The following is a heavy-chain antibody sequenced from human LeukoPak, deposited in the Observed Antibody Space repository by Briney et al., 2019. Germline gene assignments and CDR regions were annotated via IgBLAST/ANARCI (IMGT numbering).Heavy chain of an antibody. V-gene: IGHV3-11*01. CDR2: ISSSGSTI. CDR1: GFTFSDYY. CDR3: TKDVTPGGADV. Sequence: GGSLRLSCAASGFTFSDYYTSWIRQAPGKGLEWVSYISSSGSTIYYADSVKGRFTISRDNAKNSLYLQMNSLRVEDTALYYCTKDVTPGGADVWGQGTTVTVSS. J-gene: IGHJ6*02. D-gene: IGHD1-14*01.